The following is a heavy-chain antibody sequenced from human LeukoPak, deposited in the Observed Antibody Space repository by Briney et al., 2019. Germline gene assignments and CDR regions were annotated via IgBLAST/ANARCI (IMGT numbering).Heavy chain of an antibody. V-gene: IGHV3-30-3*01. Sequence: PEGSLRLSCAASGFTFSSYAMHWVRQAPGKGLEWVAVISYDGSNKYYADSVKGRFTISRDNSKNTLYLQMNSLRAEDTAVYYCARDSYDILTAGLDYWGQGTLVTVSS. J-gene: IGHJ4*02. CDR2: ISYDGSNK. D-gene: IGHD3-9*01. CDR3: ARDSYDILTAGLDY. CDR1: GFTFSSYA.